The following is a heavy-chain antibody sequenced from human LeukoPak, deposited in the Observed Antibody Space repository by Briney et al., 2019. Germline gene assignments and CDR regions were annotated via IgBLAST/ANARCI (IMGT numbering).Heavy chain of an antibody. V-gene: IGHV1-2*06. CDR1: GYTFTGYY. J-gene: IGHJ4*02. CDR2: INPNSGGT. CDR3: ARDRGKQWLPAY. Sequence: ASVKVSCKASGYTFTGYYMHWVRQAPGQGLEWMGRINPNSGGTNSAQKFQGRVTMTRDTSISTAYMELSRLRSDDTAVYYCARDRGKQWLPAYWGQGTLVTVSS. D-gene: IGHD6-19*01.